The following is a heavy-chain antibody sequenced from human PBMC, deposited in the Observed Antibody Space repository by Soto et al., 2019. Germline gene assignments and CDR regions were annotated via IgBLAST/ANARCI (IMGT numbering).Heavy chain of an antibody. Sequence: SETLCLTCTVAGGSISSGGYYWSWIRQHPGKGLEWIGYIYYSGTTSYNPSLKSRVTISVDTSKDQFSLKLSSVTAADTAVYYCARVFSDSSSFFDPWGQGTLVTVSS. V-gene: IGHV4-31*03. D-gene: IGHD6-13*01. J-gene: IGHJ5*02. CDR3: ARVFSDSSSFFDP. CDR2: IYYSGTT. CDR1: GGSISSGGYY.